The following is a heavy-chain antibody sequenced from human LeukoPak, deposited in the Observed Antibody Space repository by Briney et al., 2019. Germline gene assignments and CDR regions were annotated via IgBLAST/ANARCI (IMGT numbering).Heavy chain of an antibody. J-gene: IGHJ2*01. V-gene: IGHV3-53*01. Sequence: PGRSLRLSCAASGFTVSSNYMSWVRQAPGQGLEWVSVIYRGGSTHSAGSVEARFTISRDKCKNTGYLQLNSLGAEDTAVYYCARSPDYGDPYWYFDLWGRGTLVTVSS. CDR3: ARSPDYGDPYWYFDL. CDR1: GFTVSSNY. D-gene: IGHD4-17*01. CDR2: IYRGGST.